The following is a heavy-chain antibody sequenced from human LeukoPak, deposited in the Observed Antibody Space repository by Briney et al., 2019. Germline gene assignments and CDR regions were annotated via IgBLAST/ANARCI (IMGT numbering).Heavy chain of an antibody. CDR3: ARAGYCSSTSCYPNWFDP. CDR1: GYSFTICG. J-gene: IGHJ5*02. V-gene: IGHV1-18*01. D-gene: IGHD2-2*01. CDR2: VSAYNGNT. Sequence: ASVTVSFTCSGYSFTICGISWVRLPPAQGHERMGWVSAYNGNTNYAHKLQGRVTMTTDTSTSTAYMELRSLRTDDTAVYYCARAGYCSSTSCYPNWFDPWGQGTLVTVSS.